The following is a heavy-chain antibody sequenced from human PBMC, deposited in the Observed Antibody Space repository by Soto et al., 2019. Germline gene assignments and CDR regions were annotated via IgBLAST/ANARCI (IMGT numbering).Heavy chain of an antibody. CDR2: IKEDGSVK. CDR3: ARSGSEVDY. J-gene: IGHJ4*02. CDR1: GFTFSHYW. D-gene: IGHD3-10*01. V-gene: IGHV3-7*01. Sequence: EVQLVESGGDLVQPGGSLRLSCAVSGFTFSHYWMTWVRQAPGKGLEWVANIKEDGSVKNYVDSVKGRFTISRDNAKNSLYLQMNSLRAEDTAVYYCARSGSEVDYWGQGTLVIVSS.